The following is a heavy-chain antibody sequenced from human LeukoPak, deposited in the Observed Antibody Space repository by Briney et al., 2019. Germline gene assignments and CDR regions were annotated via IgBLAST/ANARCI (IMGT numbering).Heavy chain of an antibody. Sequence: GGSLRLSCAASGFTFSSYAMSWVRQAPGKGLEWVSAISGSGGSTYYADSVKGRLTISRDNSKNALYLQMNSLRAEDTAVYYCIAAADAIDYWGQGTLVTVSS. J-gene: IGHJ4*02. CDR2: ISGSGGST. V-gene: IGHV3-23*01. CDR1: GFTFSSYA. CDR3: IAAADAIDY. D-gene: IGHD6-13*01.